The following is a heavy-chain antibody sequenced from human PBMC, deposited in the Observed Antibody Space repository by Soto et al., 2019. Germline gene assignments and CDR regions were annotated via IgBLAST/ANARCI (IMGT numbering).Heavy chain of an antibody. CDR1: GGSLSGATYS. CDR3: ARSREFDY. Sequence: LSLTCGVSGGSLSGATYSWNWIRQPPGKGLEWIGYIFPSGTTYYNPSLKGRVTISIDVSKNQFSLSLRSLTAADTAVYYCARSREFDYWSQGTLVTVSS. CDR2: IFPSGTT. V-gene: IGHV4-30-2*01. J-gene: IGHJ4*02.